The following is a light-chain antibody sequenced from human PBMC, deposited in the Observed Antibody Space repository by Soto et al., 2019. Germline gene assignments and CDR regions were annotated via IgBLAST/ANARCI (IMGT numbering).Light chain of an antibody. Sequence: EIVMTQSPATLSVSPGERATLSCRASQSVSSDLAWYHQKPGQAPRLLIYGASTRATGIPARFSGSGSGTEFTRTVSSLQSEDFAFYYCQQYNNWPLTFGGGTKVEI. CDR1: QSVSSD. V-gene: IGKV3-15*01. CDR2: GAS. CDR3: QQYNNWPLT. J-gene: IGKJ4*01.